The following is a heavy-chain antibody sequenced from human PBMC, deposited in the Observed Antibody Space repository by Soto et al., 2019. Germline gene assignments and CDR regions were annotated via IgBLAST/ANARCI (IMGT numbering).Heavy chain of an antibody. CDR3: ARQGFGELHGLVDV. CDR2: INHSGST. CDR1: GGSFSGYY. Sequence: SETLSLTCAVYGGSFSGYYWSWIRQPPGKGLEWIGEINHSGSTNYNPSLRGRVAISLDTAKNQFSLNLSSVTAADTALYYCARQGFGELHGLVDVWGQGITVTVSS. V-gene: IGHV4-34*01. J-gene: IGHJ6*02. D-gene: IGHD3-10*01.